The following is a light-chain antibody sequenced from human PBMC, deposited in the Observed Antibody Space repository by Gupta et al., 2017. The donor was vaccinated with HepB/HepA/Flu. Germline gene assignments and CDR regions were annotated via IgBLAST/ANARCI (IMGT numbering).Light chain of an antibody. Sequence: QSVLTQPPSVSAAPGQKVTISCSGSSSNIGNNYVSWYQQLPGTAPKLLIHENNKRPSGIPDRFSGSKSGTSATLGITGLQTRDEADYYCGTWDSSLSAVVFGGGTKLTVL. CDR2: ENN. CDR3: GTWDSSLSAVV. CDR1: SSNIGNNY. V-gene: IGLV1-51*02. J-gene: IGLJ2*01.